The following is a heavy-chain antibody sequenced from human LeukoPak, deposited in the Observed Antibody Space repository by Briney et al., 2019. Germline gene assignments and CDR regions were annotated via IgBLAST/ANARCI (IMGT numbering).Heavy chain of an antibody. CDR2: INHSGST. D-gene: IGHD5-18*01. J-gene: IGHJ4*02. CDR3: ARGTSWIQLWLSVYFDY. CDR1: GGSFSGYY. V-gene: IGHV4-34*01. Sequence: PSETLSLTCAVYGGSFSGYYWSWIRQPPGKGLEWIGEINHSGSTNYNPSLKSRVTISVDTSKNQFSLKLSSVTAADTAVYYCARGTSWIQLWLSVYFDYWGQGTLVTVSS.